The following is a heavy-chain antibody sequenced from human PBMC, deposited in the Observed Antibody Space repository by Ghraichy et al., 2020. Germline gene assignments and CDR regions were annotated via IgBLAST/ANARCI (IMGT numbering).Heavy chain of an antibody. CDR1: GFTVSSKY. J-gene: IGHJ6*02. Sequence: GESLNTSCVAAGFTVSSKYMTWVRQAPGKGLEWVSVIYTGDITDYADSVKGRFTISRDNSKNTLSLQMNSLRAEDTAVYYCAGESSGYYYGGEGGMDVWGQGTTVTVSS. CDR2: IYTGDIT. D-gene: IGHD3-22*01. CDR3: AGESSGYYYGGEGGMDV. V-gene: IGHV3-53*01.